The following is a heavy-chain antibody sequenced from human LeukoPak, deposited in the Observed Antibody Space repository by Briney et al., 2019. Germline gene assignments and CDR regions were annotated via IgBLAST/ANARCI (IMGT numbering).Heavy chain of an antibody. Sequence: SETLSLTCAVSGYSISNTYYWGGIRRPPGKGLEWIGGMYHSGTTYYNPSLKSRVIISIDTSKNQFSLKLNSVTAADTAVYYCARGGTQWGQGTLVTVSS. V-gene: IGHV4-38-2*01. CDR1: GYSISNTYY. J-gene: IGHJ4*02. CDR2: MYHSGTT. CDR3: ARGGTQ. D-gene: IGHD1-1*01.